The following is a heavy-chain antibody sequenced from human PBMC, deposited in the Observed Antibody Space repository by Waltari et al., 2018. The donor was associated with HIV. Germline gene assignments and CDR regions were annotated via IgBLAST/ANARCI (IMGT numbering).Heavy chain of an antibody. CDR2: IKTKGDGGAT. J-gene: IGHJ4*02. Sequence: EVQLVESGGDLLKPGGCLSLSCAALGFLLIAFGLGGVRQAPGKGLEWVGRIKTKGDGGATDYAAAVKGRFTISRDDSKNTVYLQMNSLKIEDIAVYYCTSEEDYGSGSHFDYWGQGTLVTVSS. V-gene: IGHV3-15*01. D-gene: IGHD3-10*01. CDR1: GFLLIAFG. CDR3: TSEEDYGSGSHFDY.